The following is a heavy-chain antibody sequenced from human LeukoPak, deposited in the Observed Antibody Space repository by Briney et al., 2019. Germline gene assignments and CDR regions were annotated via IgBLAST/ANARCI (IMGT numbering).Heavy chain of an antibody. D-gene: IGHD6-19*01. Sequence: GGSLRLSCAASGFTFDDYAMHWVQQAPGKGLEWVSGISWNSGSIGYADSVKGRFTISRDNAKNSLYLQMNSLRAQDMALYYCAKAPGSGWYGSAFEIWGQGTMVTVSS. V-gene: IGHV3-9*03. CDR3: AKAPGSGWYGSAFEI. CDR1: GFTFDDYA. CDR2: ISWNSGSI. J-gene: IGHJ3*02.